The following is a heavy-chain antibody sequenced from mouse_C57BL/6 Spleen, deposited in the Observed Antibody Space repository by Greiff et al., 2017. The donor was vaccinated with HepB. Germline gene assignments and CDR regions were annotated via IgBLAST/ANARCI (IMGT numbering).Heavy chain of an antibody. Sequence: QAQLQQPGTELVKPGASVKLSCKASGYTFTSYWMHWVKQRPGQGLEWIGNINPSNGGTNYNEKFKSKATLTVDKSSSTAYMQLSSLTSEDSAVYYCAVFITTVVATEAYWGQGTLVTVSA. CDR3: AVFITTVVATEAY. V-gene: IGHV1-53*01. CDR2: INPSNGGT. D-gene: IGHD1-1*01. CDR1: GYTFTSYW. J-gene: IGHJ3*01.